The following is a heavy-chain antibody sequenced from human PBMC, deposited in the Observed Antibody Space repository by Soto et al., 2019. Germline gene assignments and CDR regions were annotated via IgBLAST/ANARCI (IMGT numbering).Heavy chain of an antibody. Sequence: GGSLRLSCAASGFTFSSYAMSWVRQAPGKGLEWVSAISGSGGSTYYADSVKGRFTISRDNSKNTLYLQMNSLRAEDTAVYYCARGSYDYSSYYFDYWGQGTLVTVSS. V-gene: IGHV3-23*01. CDR1: GFTFSSYA. CDR3: ARGSYDYSSYYFDY. D-gene: IGHD4-4*01. J-gene: IGHJ4*02. CDR2: ISGSGGST.